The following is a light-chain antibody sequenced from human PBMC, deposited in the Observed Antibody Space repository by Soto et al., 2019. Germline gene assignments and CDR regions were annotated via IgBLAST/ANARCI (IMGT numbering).Light chain of an antibody. CDR1: QGNSSA. J-gene: IGKJ4*01. CDR2: DAS. CDR3: QQFNNYGT. V-gene: IGKV1D-13*01. Sequence: AIQLTQSPSSLSASVGDRVTITCRASQGNSSALAWYQQKPGKAPKLLIYDASSLESGVPSRFSGSGSGTDFTLTISSLQPEDFATYYCQQFNNYGTFGGGTKVEIK.